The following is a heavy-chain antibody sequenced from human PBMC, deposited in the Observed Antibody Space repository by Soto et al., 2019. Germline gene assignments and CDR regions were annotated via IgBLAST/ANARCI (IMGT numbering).Heavy chain of an antibody. V-gene: IGHV4-39*07. CDR2: IYYSGST. CDR1: GGSISSSSYF. Sequence: SETLSLTCSVSGGSISSSSYFWGWIRQPPGKGLEWIGSIYYSGSTNYNPSLKSRVTISVDTSMNQFSLKLSSVTAADTAVYYCARFDYDDSSGYLDFGPKWGQGTLVTVSS. CDR3: ARFDYDDSSGYLDFGPK. D-gene: IGHD3-22*01. J-gene: IGHJ4*02.